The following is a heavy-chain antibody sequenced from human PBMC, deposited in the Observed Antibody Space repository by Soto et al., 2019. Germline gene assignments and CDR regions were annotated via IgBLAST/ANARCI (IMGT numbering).Heavy chain of an antibody. CDR1: GGSIRGYY. CDR2: IYYNGNT. Sequence: SETLSLTCNISGGSIRGYYWNWIRQPPGRGLEWIAYIYYNGNTNYNPSLSSRVTISVDTSKNQFSLKLTSVTSEDTAVYYCAKDSPYGGDYWDWFDPWGQGTLVTVSS. J-gene: IGHJ5*02. D-gene: IGHD2-8*02. CDR3: AKDSPYGGDYWDWFDP. V-gene: IGHV4-59*01.